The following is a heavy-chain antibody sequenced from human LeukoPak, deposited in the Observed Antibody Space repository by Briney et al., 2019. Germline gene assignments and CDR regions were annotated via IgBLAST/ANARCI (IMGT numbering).Heavy chain of an antibody. Sequence: ASVKVSFTASGFTFTISAVQWVRQARGQRLEWIGWIVVGSGNTNYAQKFQERVTITRDMSTSTDYMELSSLRSEDTAVYYCAAVAVSYYYGMDVWGKGTTVSVSS. CDR2: IVVGSGNT. V-gene: IGHV1-58*01. CDR1: GFTFTISA. J-gene: IGHJ6*04. CDR3: AAVAVSYYYGMDV.